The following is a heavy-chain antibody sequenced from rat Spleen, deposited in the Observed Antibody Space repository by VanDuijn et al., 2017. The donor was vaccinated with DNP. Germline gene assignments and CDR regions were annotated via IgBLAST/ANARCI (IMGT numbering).Heavy chain of an antibody. CDR1: GYSITSNY. V-gene: IGHV3-1*01. CDR3: TRYLYHGYTYDVFDY. CDR2: ISYSGST. D-gene: IGHD1-9*01. Sequence: EVQLQESGPGLVKPSQSLSLTCSVTGYSITSNYWGWIRKFPGNKMEWMGYISYSGSTGYNPSLKSRISITRDTSKNQFFLQLNSVTTEDTATYYCTRYLYHGYTYDVFDYWGQGVMVTVSS. J-gene: IGHJ2*01.